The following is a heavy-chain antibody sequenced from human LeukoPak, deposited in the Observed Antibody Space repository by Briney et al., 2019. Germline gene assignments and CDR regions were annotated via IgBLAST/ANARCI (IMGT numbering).Heavy chain of an antibody. Sequence: GSLRLSCAASGFTVSNNRLSWVRQPPGKGLEWIGEIYHSGSTNYNPSLKSRVTISVDKSKNQFSLKLSSVTAADTAVYYCARSVDTAMVNAFDIWGQGTMVTVSS. CDR3: ARSVDTAMVNAFDI. J-gene: IGHJ3*02. CDR2: IYHSGST. CDR1: GFTVSNNR. V-gene: IGHV4-4*02. D-gene: IGHD5-18*01.